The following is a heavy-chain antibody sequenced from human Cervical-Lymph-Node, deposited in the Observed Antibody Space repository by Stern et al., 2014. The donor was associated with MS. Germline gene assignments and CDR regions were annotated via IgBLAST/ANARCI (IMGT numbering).Heavy chain of an antibody. CDR2: INGDNGNT. D-gene: IGHD2-15*01. CDR1: GYSFISHA. V-gene: IGHV1-3*01. CDR3: ARAGYCSPSTCSDAFDI. Sequence: QVQLVQSGAEVKDPGASVKVSCKASGYSFISHAMHWVCQAPGQTFEWMGWINGDNGNTKYSQKLQGRVTITRDKTTSTAYMELSSLTSEDTAVYYCARAGYCSPSTCSDAFDIWGQGTMVTVSS. J-gene: IGHJ3*02.